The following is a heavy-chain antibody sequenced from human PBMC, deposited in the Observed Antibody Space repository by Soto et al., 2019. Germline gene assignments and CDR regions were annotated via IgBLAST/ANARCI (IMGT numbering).Heavy chain of an antibody. CDR1: GYPFTSYG. CDR3: ARVNGYCSGGSCYADYYYGMDV. V-gene: IGHV1-18*01. CDR2: ISAYNGNT. Sequence: XSVKVSCKASGYPFTSYGISWGRQAPGQGLEWMGWISAYNGNTNYAQKLQGRVTMTTDTSTSTAYMELRSLRSDDTAVYYCARVNGYCSGGSCYADYYYGMDVWGQGTTVTVPS. D-gene: IGHD2-15*01. J-gene: IGHJ6*02.